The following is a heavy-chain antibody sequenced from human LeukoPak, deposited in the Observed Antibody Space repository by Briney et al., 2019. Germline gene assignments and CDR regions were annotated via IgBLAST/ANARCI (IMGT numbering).Heavy chain of an antibody. Sequence: GGSLRLSCAASGFTFSSYDMNWVRQAPGKGLEWVSYISRDTTTTYYADSVEGRFTVSRDNAKNSVYLQMDSLRADEDTAVYYCARLGCNGDRCHSVDSWGQGTLVTVSS. J-gene: IGHJ4*02. D-gene: IGHD2-15*01. CDR2: ISRDTTTT. CDR1: GFTFSSYD. CDR3: ARLGCNGDRCHSVDS. V-gene: IGHV3-48*04.